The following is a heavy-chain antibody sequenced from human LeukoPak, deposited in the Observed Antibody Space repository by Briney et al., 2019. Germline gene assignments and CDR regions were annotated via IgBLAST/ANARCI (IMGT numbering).Heavy chain of an antibody. Sequence: PGGSLRLSCTASGFTFGDYAMSWFRQAPGKGLEWVGFIRSKAYGGTTEYAASVKGRFTISRDDSKSIAYLQMNSLKTEDTAVYYCARPHYQLLYDAFDIWGQGTMVTVSS. J-gene: IGHJ3*02. CDR2: IRSKAYGGTT. CDR3: ARPHYQLLYDAFDI. V-gene: IGHV3-49*03. CDR1: GFTFGDYA. D-gene: IGHD2-2*02.